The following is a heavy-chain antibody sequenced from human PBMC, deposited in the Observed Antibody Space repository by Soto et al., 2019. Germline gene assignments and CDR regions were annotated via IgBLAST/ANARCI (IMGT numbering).Heavy chain of an antibody. J-gene: IGHJ4*02. D-gene: IGHD5-18*01. Sequence: VQLVESGGGLVKPGESLRLSCAASGFTFSSYAMHWVRQAPGKGLEYVSVISSNGGSTDYANSVKGRFTISRDNSKNTLYLQMGSLRAEDMAVYYCARGYGYYFDYWGQGTLVTVSS. CDR1: GFTFSSYA. V-gene: IGHV3-64*01. CDR3: ARGYGYYFDY. CDR2: ISSNGGST.